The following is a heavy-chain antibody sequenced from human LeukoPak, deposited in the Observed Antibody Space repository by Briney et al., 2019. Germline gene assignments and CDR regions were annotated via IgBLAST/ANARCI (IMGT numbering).Heavy chain of an antibody. Sequence: SQTLSLTCAISGDSVSSHDAAWNWIRQSPSRGLEWLGRTYYRSGWYSDYAVSVKSRITINADTPENQFSLHLNSVTPEDTAMYYCTRASHRAFDIWGQGTMVTVSS. CDR3: TRASHRAFDI. CDR2: TYYRSGWYS. V-gene: IGHV6-1*01. J-gene: IGHJ3*02. CDR1: GDSVSSHDAA.